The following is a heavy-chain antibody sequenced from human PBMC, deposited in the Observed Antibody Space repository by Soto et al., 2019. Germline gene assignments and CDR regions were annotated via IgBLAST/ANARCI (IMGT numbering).Heavy chain of an antibody. V-gene: IGHV4-59*13. Sequence: SETLSLTCKVSGGSMRGYSWSWIRQTPGEGLEWIGYVSHSGRTDYSPSLKNRVTISLDMSKNHFALHVNSVDPADTAVYYCARVDMENYHDMWSGSTSSALDVWGQGTTVTVSS. CDR2: VSHSGRT. CDR1: GGSMRGYS. J-gene: IGHJ6*02. CDR3: ARVDMENYHDMWSGSTSSALDV. D-gene: IGHD3-3*01.